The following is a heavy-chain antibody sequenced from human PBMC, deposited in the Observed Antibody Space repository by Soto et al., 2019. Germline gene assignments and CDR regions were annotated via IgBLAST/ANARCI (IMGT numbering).Heavy chain of an antibody. D-gene: IGHD3-10*01. J-gene: IGHJ6*02. CDR1: GYSFTSSW. V-gene: IGHV5-10-1*01. Sequence: GASLKISCEGSGYSFTSSWISWVRQMPGNGLEWMGRIDPSDSYTNYSPSFQGHVTISADKSISTAYLQWSSLKASDTAMYYCARPAMVRGVASGMDVWGQGTTVTV. CDR3: ARPAMVRGVASGMDV. CDR2: IDPSDSYT.